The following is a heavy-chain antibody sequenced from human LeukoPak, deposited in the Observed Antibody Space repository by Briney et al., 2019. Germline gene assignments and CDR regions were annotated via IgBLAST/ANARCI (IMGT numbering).Heavy chain of an antibody. D-gene: IGHD3-22*01. CDR2: IYYSGST. V-gene: IGHV4-39*01. CDR3: ARHPYDSSGYPYYFDY. CDR1: GGSIRSSSYY. J-gene: IGHJ4*02. Sequence: SETLSLTCTVSGGSIRSSSYYWVWIRQPPGKGLEWIGSIYYSGSTKYNPSLKSRVTMSVDTSKNQFSLKLTSVTAADTAVYYCARHPYDSSGYPYYFDYWGQGTLVTVSS.